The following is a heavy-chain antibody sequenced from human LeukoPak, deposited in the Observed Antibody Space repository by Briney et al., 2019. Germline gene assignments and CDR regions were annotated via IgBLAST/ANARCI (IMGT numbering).Heavy chain of an antibody. CDR3: ASRRYYDSSGYPDY. CDR2: ISSSSSYI. J-gene: IGHJ4*02. CDR1: GFTFSSYS. V-gene: IGHV3-21*04. D-gene: IGHD3-22*01. Sequence: PGGSLRLSCAASGFTFSSYSMNWVRQAPGKGLECVSSISSSSSYIYYADSVKGRFTISRDNAKNLLYLQMNSLRAEDTAVYYCASRRYYDSSGYPDYWGQGTLVTVSS.